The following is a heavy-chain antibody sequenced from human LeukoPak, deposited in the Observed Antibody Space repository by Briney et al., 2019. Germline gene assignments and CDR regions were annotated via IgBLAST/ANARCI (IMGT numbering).Heavy chain of an antibody. CDR2: IYYSGST. V-gene: IGHV4-59*04. D-gene: IGHD1-26*01. J-gene: IGHJ5*02. Sequence: SETLSLTCTVSGGSISSYYWSWIRQPPGKGLEWIGYIYYSGSTYYNPSLKSRVTISVDTSKNQFSLKLSSVTAADTAVYYCARRGYSGSYFVFDPWGQGTLVTVSS. CDR3: ARRGYSGSYFVFDP. CDR1: GGSISSYY.